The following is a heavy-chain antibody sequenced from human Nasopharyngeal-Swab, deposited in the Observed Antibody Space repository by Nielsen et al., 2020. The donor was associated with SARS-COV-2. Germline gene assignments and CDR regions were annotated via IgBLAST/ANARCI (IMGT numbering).Heavy chain of an antibody. CDR1: GFIFSRYT. D-gene: IGHD3-22*01. V-gene: IGHV3-30-3*01. CDR2: ISYDGSNK. J-gene: IGHJ4*02. Sequence: GGSLRLSCAASGFIFSRYTMHWVRQAPGKGPEWVAVISYDGSNKYYADSVKGRFTISRDISKNTLYLQMNSLRAEDTAVFYCASTPLDSSGYYYAFHYWGRGTLVTVSS. CDR3: ASTPLDSSGYYYAFHY.